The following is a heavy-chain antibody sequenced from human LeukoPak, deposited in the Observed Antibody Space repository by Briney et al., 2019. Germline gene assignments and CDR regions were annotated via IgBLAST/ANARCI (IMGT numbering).Heavy chain of an antibody. CDR2: IYPGDSDT. D-gene: IGHD5-12*01. CDR3: ARRGYSGYDGTNWFDP. V-gene: IGHV5-51*01. Sequence: GESLKISCKGSGYSFTSCWIGWVRQMPGKGLEWMGIIYPGDSDTRYSPSFQGQVTISAEKSISTAYLQWSSLKASDTAMYYCARRGYSGYDGTNWFDPWGQGTLVTVSS. CDR1: GYSFTSCW. J-gene: IGHJ5*02.